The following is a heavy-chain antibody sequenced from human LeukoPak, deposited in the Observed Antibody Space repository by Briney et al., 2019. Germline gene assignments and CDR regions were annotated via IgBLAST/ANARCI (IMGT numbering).Heavy chain of an antibody. D-gene: IGHD2-2*01. J-gene: IGHJ5*02. Sequence: SETLSLTCTVSGGSISSYYWSWIRQPPGQGLEWSGYIYYSGSTNYNPSLKSRVTISVDTSKNQFSLKLSSVTAADTAVYYCARVTYCSSTSCGFDPWGQGTLVTVSS. CDR1: GGSISSYY. CDR2: IYYSGST. V-gene: IGHV4-59*01. CDR3: ARVTYCSSTSCGFDP.